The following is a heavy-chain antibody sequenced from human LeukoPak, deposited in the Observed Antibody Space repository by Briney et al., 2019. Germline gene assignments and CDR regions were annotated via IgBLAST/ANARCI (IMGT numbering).Heavy chain of an antibody. J-gene: IGHJ4*02. CDR3: ARTSDSGSYLDYYLDY. D-gene: IGHD1-26*01. CDR1: GYTFTSYD. Sequence: ASVKVSCKASGYTFTSYDINWVRQATGQGLEWMGWMNPNSGNTGYAQKFQGRVTMTRNTSISTAYMELSSLRSEDTAVYYCARTSDSGSYLDYYLDYWGQGTLVTVSS. V-gene: IGHV1-8*01. CDR2: MNPNSGNT.